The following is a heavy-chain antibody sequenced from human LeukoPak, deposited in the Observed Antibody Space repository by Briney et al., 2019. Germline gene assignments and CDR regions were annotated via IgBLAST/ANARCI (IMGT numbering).Heavy chain of an antibody. V-gene: IGHV7-4-1*02. J-gene: IGHJ4*02. D-gene: IGHD2-2*01. CDR2: INTNTGNP. Sequence: ASVKVSYKASGYTFTSYAMNWVRQAPGQGLEWMGWINTNTGNPTYAQGFTGRFVFSLDTSVSTAYLQISSLKVEDTAVYYCARQGPGYCGSTRCYGVGHWGQGTLVTVSS. CDR3: ARQGPGYCGSTRCYGVGH. CDR1: GYTFTSYA.